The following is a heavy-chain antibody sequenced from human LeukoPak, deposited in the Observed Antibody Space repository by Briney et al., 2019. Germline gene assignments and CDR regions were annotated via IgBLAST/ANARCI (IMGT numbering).Heavy chain of an antibody. Sequence: ASVKVSCKASGYAFTSYYMHWVRQAPGQGLEWMGIINPSGGSTSYAQKFQGRVTMTRDTSTSTVYMELSSLRSEDTAVYYCASPGEKDYYFDYWGQGTLVTVSS. D-gene: IGHD3-16*01. CDR3: ASPGEKDYYFDY. CDR1: GYAFTSYY. V-gene: IGHV1-46*01. CDR2: INPSGGST. J-gene: IGHJ4*02.